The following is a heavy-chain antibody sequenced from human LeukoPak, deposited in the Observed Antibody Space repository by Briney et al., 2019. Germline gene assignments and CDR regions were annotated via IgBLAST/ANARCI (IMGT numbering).Heavy chain of an antibody. V-gene: IGHV3-48*01. CDR2: ISSSSSTI. CDR3: AKGDDFWSGYSDY. CDR1: GFTFSSYS. Sequence: GGSLRLSCAASGFTFSSYSMNWVRQAPGKGLEWVSYISSSSSTIYYADSVKGRFTISRDNSKNTLYLQMNSLRAEDTAVYYCAKGDDFWSGYSDYWGQGTLVTVSS. D-gene: IGHD3-3*01. J-gene: IGHJ4*02.